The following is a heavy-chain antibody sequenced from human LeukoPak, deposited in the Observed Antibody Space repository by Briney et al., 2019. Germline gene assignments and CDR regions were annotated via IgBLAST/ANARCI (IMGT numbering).Heavy chain of an antibody. D-gene: IGHD3-22*01. CDR2: ISASGGTT. Sequence: PGGSLRLSCAASGFSFSTCEMNWVRQAPGQGLEWVSGISASGGTTYYADSVKGRFTISRDISKSTLNLQMNSLRAEDTAAYHCAKAFAADSRGAFDIWGQGTMVTVSS. CDR1: GFSFSTCE. J-gene: IGHJ3*02. CDR3: AKAFAADSRGAFDI. V-gene: IGHV3-23*01.